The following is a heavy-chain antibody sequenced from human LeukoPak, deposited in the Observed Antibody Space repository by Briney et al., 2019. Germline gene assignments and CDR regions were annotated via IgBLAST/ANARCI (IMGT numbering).Heavy chain of an antibody. Sequence: GGSLRLSCAASGFTFSSYGMYWVRQAPGKGLEWVAVIWYDGSNKYYADSVKGRFTISRDNSKNTLYLQMNSLRAEDTAVYYCARDLKDYFGLGSPYYYYGMDVWGQGTTVTVSS. D-gene: IGHD3-10*01. V-gene: IGHV3-33*01. CDR1: GFTFSSYG. J-gene: IGHJ6*02. CDR2: IWYDGSNK. CDR3: ARDLKDYFGLGSPYYYYGMDV.